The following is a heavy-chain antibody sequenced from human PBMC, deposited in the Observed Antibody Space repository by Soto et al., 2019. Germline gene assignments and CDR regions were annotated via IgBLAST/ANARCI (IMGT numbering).Heavy chain of an antibody. J-gene: IGHJ4*02. CDR2: INPNSGAT. D-gene: IGHD3-22*01. V-gene: IGHV1-2*02. CDR1: AYTFTGYY. Sequence: SVKVSCKASAYTFTGYYMHWVRQAPVQGLEWMGWINPNSGATGYALKFQGRVTMTRDTSISTAYMELSRLRSDDTAVYYCAREVIVVVIKDYFDYWGQGTLVTVSS. CDR3: AREVIVVVIKDYFDY.